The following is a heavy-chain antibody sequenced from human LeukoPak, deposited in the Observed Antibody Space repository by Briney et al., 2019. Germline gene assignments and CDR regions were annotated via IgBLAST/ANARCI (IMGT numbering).Heavy chain of an antibody. CDR1: GFTFIAYE. CDR2: ISGTDGTK. Sequence: GGSLRLSCTASGFTFIAYEMNWVRQVPGKGLEWVLGISGTDGTKYDAESVRGRFTVSRDNSKNTLYLQMSSLRAEDTAIYYCAKDRGFTLRDGGMFDSWGQGTLVTVSS. D-gene: IGHD5-24*01. CDR3: AKDRGFTLRDGGMFDS. V-gene: IGHV3-23*01. J-gene: IGHJ4*02.